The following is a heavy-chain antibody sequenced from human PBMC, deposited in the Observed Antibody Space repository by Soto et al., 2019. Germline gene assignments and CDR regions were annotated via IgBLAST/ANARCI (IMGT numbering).Heavy chain of an antibody. CDR2: TYYRSKWYN. J-gene: IGHJ6*02. Sequence: SQTLSLTCAASGDSVSRNSAAWNWIRQSPSRGLEWLGRTYYRSKWYNDYAVYVKSRISINPDTSKNQFSLQLNSVTPEDTAVYYCARDVPYYDRSSNCSLFYGMDVWGQGTTVTVSS. CDR1: GDSVSRNSAA. D-gene: IGHD3-22*01. V-gene: IGHV6-1*01. CDR3: ARDVPYYDRSSNCSLFYGMDV.